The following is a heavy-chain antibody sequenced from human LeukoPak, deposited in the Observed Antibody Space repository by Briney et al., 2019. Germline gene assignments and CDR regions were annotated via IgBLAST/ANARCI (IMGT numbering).Heavy chain of an antibody. D-gene: IGHD6-6*01. CDR2: VYYIGTT. Sequence: SETLSLTCIVSGGSVSSPYSYWSWIRQPPGKGLEWIGNVYYIGTTSYNSSLQSRVTISVDTSKNRFSLEMSSVTAADTAVYYCARNTSSSPWFDPWGQGTLVTVSS. CDR3: ARNTSSSPWFDP. J-gene: IGHJ5*02. V-gene: IGHV4-61*01. CDR1: GGSVSSPYSY.